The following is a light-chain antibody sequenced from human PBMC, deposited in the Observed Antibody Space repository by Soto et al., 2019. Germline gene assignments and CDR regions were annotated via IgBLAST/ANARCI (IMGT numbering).Light chain of an antibody. Sequence: DIQVTQSPSTLSASVGDRVTITCRASQPISTWLAWYQEKPGKAPKLLIYDASSLEGGVPSRFSGSGSGTEFTLTISSLQHHDLGTYSCHHYNYYRPTLGQGTNVDIK. CDR2: DAS. J-gene: IGKJ1*01. CDR3: HHYNYYRPT. CDR1: QPISTW. V-gene: IGKV1-5*01.